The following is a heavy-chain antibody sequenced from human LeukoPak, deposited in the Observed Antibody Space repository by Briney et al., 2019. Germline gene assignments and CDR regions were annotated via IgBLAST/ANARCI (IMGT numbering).Heavy chain of an antibody. CDR1: GFTFSSYW. CDR3: ARYSESYRAINY. D-gene: IGHD1-26*01. J-gene: IGHJ4*02. CDR2: INSEGTST. Sequence: GGSLRLSCAASGFTFSSYWMHWVRQAPGKGLVWVSRINSEGTSTSYVDSVKGRFTISRDNAENTLYLQMNSLRAEDTALYYCARYSESYRAINYWGQGTLVTVSS. V-gene: IGHV3-74*01.